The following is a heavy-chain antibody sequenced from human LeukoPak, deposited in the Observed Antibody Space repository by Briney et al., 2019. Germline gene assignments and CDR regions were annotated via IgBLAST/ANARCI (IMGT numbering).Heavy chain of an antibody. CDR3: AKDSAKTTVVSGLDY. V-gene: IGHV3-23*01. CDR1: GFTFSSYA. D-gene: IGHD4-23*01. J-gene: IGHJ4*02. Sequence: PGGSLRLSCAASGFTFSSYAMSWVRQAPGKGLEWVSAISGSGSSTYYADSVKGRFTISRDNSKNTLYLQMNSLRAEDTAVYYCAKDSAKTTVVSGLDYWGQGTLVTVSS. CDR2: ISGSGSST.